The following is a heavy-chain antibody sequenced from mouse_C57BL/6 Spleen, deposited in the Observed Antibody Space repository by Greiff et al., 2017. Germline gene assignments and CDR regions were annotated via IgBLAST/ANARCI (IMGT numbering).Heavy chain of an antibody. D-gene: IGHD1-1*01. CDR2: IYPGSGNT. CDR3: ARPTVVATRDYWYFDV. CDR1: GYTFTDYY. Sequence: VKLVESGAELVRPGASVKLSCKASGYTFTDYYINWVKQRPGQGLEWIARIYPGSGNTYYNEKFKGKATLTAEKSSSTAYMQLSSLTSEDSAVYFCARPTVVATRDYWYFDVWGTGTTVTVSS. J-gene: IGHJ1*03. V-gene: IGHV1-76*01.